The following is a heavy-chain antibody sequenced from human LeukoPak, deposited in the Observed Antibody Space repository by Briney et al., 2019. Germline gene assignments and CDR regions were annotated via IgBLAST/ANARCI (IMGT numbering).Heavy chain of an antibody. CDR2: ISGSGGST. J-gene: IGHJ4*02. D-gene: IGHD6-19*01. CDR3: AKSGIAVAGTEFDY. V-gene: IGHV3-23*01. Sequence: GGSLRLSCAASGFTVSSNYMSWVRQAPGKGLEWVSAISGSGGSTYYADSVKGRFTISRDNSKNTLYLQMNSLRAEDTAVYYCAKSGIAVAGTEFDYWGQGTLVTVSS. CDR1: GFTVSSNY.